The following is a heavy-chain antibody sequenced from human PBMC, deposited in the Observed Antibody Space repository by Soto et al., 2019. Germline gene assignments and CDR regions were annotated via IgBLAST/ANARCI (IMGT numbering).Heavy chain of an antibody. CDR2: INHSGST. V-gene: IGHV4-34*01. J-gene: IGHJ4*02. Sequence: QVQLQQWGAGLLKPSETLSLTCAVYGGSFSGYYWSWIRQPPGKGLEWIGEINHSGSTNYNPSLKSRVTISVDTSKNQFSLKLSSVTAADTAVYYCARHARSGWLVYMVFDYWGQGTLVTVSS. D-gene: IGHD2-8*01. CDR3: ARHARSGWLVYMVFDY. CDR1: GGSFSGYY.